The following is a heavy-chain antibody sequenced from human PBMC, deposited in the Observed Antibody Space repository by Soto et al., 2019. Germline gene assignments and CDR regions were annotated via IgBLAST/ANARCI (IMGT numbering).Heavy chain of an antibody. Sequence: SVKVSCQASGCTFGSYAISWVRQAPGQGLEWMGGIIPIFGTANYAQKFQGRVTITADESTSTAYMELSSLRSEDTAVYYCARGGYCTNGVCYFYFDYWGQGTLVTVSS. J-gene: IGHJ4*02. V-gene: IGHV1-69*13. CDR3: ARGGYCTNGVCYFYFDY. CDR1: GCTFGSYA. CDR2: IIPIFGTA. D-gene: IGHD2-8*01.